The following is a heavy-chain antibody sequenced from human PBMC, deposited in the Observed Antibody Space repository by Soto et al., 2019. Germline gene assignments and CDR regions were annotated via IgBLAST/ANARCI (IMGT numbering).Heavy chain of an antibody. CDR2: INVANGNA. CDR1: GYTFRRYA. Sequence: QVQLVQSGAEVKKPGASVRVSCKTSGYTFRRYAMHWVRQAPGQTLEWMGWINVANGNAKCAQHFEDRLTITRDTSTTTVYMELTSLTSADTAIYFCAREGQELAGDHWGQGTMVTVSS. D-gene: IGHD1-1*01. CDR3: AREGQELAGDH. V-gene: IGHV1-3*01. J-gene: IGHJ4*02.